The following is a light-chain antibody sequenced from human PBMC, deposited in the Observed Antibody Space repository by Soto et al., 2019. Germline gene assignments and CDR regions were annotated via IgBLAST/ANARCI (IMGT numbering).Light chain of an antibody. V-gene: IGKV3-20*01. CDR3: QQYGSWT. CDR1: QTIRSNN. Sequence: EIVLTQSPGTLSVSPGERVTLSCRASQTIRSNNLAWYQQKPGQAPSLLIYGTSSRATGIPDRFSGSGSGTDFTLTISRLEPEDSAIYYCQQYGSWTFGQGTKVEIK. J-gene: IGKJ1*01. CDR2: GTS.